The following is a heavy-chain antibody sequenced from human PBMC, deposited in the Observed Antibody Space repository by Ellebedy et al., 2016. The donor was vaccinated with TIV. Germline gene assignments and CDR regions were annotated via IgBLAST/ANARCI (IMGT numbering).Heavy chain of an antibody. CDR1: GFTFKSYG. CDR2: VWYDENNK. J-gene: IGHJ2*01. Sequence: GGSLRLSCTASGFTFKSYGMHWVRQAPGKGLEWIAVVWYDENNKSVADSVKGRFTVSRDNSQSTVFLQMNSLRAEDTAVYYCARAIYGASYLWGRGTLVTVSS. CDR3: ARAIYGASYL. V-gene: IGHV3-33*01. D-gene: IGHD4-17*01.